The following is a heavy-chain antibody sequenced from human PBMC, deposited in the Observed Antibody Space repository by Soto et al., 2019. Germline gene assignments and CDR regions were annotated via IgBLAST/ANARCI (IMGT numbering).Heavy chain of an antibody. CDR2: ISGSGGST. CDR1: GFTFSIYS. J-gene: IGHJ3*02. Sequence: EVQLLESGGGLVQPGGSLRISCAASGFTFSIYSMTWVRQAPGKGLEWVSTISGSGGSTYYTDSVKGRFTISRDNSKNTLFLQWNSLRAEDTAVYYCAKDWTSIWGQGTMVTVSS. CDR3: AKDWTSI. V-gene: IGHV3-23*01. D-gene: IGHD3-3*01.